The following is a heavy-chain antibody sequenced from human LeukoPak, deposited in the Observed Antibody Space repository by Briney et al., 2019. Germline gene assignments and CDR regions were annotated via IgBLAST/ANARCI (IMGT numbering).Heavy chain of an antibody. D-gene: IGHD6-19*01. CDR2: ISAYNGNT. CDR3: ARDSIAVAGRELDY. Sequence: AVTVSCMASVYTFTSYGISWVRQAPGQGVEWMGWISAYNGNTNYEQKLQSRANMTTDTSTSPAYMELRGLRSDVTAVYYCARDSIAVAGRELDYWGQGTLVTVSS. CDR1: VYTFTSYG. V-gene: IGHV1-18*01. J-gene: IGHJ4*02.